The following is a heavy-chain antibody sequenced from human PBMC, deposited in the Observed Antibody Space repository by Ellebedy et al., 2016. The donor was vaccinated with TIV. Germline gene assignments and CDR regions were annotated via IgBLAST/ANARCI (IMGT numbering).Heavy chain of an antibody. V-gene: IGHV1-46*01. Sequence: AASVKVSCKASGYTLTSYHMHWVRQAPGQGLEWMAIINTSGGSATYAQKFQGRVIMTRDTSTSTVYMELSSLRSEDTAVYYCARGLKPDKEIWSGPVYYYYYGMDVWGQGTTVTVFS. D-gene: IGHD3-3*01. CDR3: ARGLKPDKEIWSGPVYYYYYGMDV. J-gene: IGHJ6*02. CDR2: INTSGGSA. CDR1: GYTLTSYH.